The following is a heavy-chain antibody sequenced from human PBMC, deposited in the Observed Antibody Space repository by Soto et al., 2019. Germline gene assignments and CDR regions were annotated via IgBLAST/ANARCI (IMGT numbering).Heavy chain of an antibody. D-gene: IGHD4-4*01. Sequence: GESLKISCKGSGYSFTSYWIGWVRQMPGKGLEWMGIIYPGDSDTRYSPSLQGQVTISADKSISTAYLQWSSLKASDTAMYYCARHVPTTVTRNYFDYWGQGTLVTVSS. CDR1: GYSFTSYW. V-gene: IGHV5-51*01. CDR3: ARHVPTTVTRNYFDY. CDR2: IYPGDSDT. J-gene: IGHJ4*02.